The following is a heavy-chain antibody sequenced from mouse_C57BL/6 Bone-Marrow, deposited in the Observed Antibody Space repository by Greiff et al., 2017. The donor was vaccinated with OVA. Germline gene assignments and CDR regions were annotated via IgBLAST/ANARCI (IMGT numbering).Heavy chain of an antibody. CDR2: INPNYGTT. D-gene: IGHD1-1*01. V-gene: IGHV1-39*01. J-gene: IGHJ4*01. Sequence: VQLKQSGPELVKPGASVKISCKASGYSFTDYNMNWVKQSNGKSLEWIGVINPNYGTTSYNQKFKGKATLTVDQSSSTAYMQLNSLTSEDSAVYYCAKGGTTVVKYYAMDYWGQGTSVTVSS. CDR1: GYSFTDYN. CDR3: AKGGTTVVKYYAMDY.